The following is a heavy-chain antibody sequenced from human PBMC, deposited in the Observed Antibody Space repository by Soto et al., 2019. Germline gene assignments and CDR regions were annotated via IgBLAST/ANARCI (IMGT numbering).Heavy chain of an antibody. Sequence: SGPTLVNPTETLTLTCTVSGFSLSNARMGVGWIRQPPGKALEWLAHIFSNDEKSYSTSLKSRLTISKDTSKSQVVLTMTNMDPVDTATYYCARTLYSSSWYSDWGQGTLVTVSS. J-gene: IGHJ4*02. CDR3: ARTLYSSSWYSD. D-gene: IGHD6-13*01. V-gene: IGHV2-26*01. CDR1: GFSLSNARMG. CDR2: IFSNDEK.